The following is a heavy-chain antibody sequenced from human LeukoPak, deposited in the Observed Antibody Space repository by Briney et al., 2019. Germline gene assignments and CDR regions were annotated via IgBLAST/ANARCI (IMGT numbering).Heavy chain of an antibody. J-gene: IGHJ4*02. Sequence: GASVKVSCKASGYTFTIYAMHWVRQAPGQRLEWMGWITAGNSNTKYSQKFQGRVTITRDTSASTAYMELSSLRSEDTDVYYCAVLYCSSTSCFDFDYWGQGTLVTVSS. D-gene: IGHD2-2*01. CDR2: ITAGNSNT. V-gene: IGHV1-3*01. CDR3: AVLYCSSTSCFDFDY. CDR1: GYTFTIYA.